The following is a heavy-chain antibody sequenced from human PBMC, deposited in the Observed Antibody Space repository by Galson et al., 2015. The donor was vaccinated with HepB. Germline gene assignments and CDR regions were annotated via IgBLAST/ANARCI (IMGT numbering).Heavy chain of an antibody. Sequence: SLRLSCAASGFTVSSNYMSWVRLAPGKGLEWVSVIYSGGSTYYADSVKGRFTISRDNSKNTLYLQMNSLRAEDTAVYYCARSDSSGYNAFDIWGQGTMVTVSS. CDR1: GFTVSSNY. J-gene: IGHJ3*02. CDR2: IYSGGST. D-gene: IGHD3-22*01. CDR3: ARSDSSGYNAFDI. V-gene: IGHV3-66*01.